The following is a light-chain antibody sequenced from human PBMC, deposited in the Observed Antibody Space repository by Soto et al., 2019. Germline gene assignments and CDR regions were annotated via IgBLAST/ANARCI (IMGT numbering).Light chain of an antibody. CDR1: QSLVHRDGKTY. V-gene: IGKV2-24*01. Sequence: VVMTQTPLSSPVTLGQPASISCRSSQSLVHRDGKTYLGWLQQRPGQPPTLLIYEVSNRFSGVPGRISCSGAGTDFTLTISRVEPEDVGVYYCMQTTQFPFTYGRGAKVDLK. CDR2: EVS. CDR3: MQTTQFPFT. J-gene: IGKJ4*01.